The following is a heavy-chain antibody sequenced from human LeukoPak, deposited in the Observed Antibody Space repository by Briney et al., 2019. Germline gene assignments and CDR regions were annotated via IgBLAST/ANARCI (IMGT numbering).Heavy chain of an antibody. J-gene: IGHJ3*01. V-gene: IGHV3-33*01. CDR3: ALEDGDTPFGAFDV. Sequence: GGSLRLSCAASGFTFSSYGIHWVRQASGKGLEWVTVIWYDGSKRYYADSVRGRFTISRDNSKNTLYLQMNSLTAEDTAVYYCALEDGDTPFGAFDVWGQGTMVTVSS. D-gene: IGHD3-10*01. CDR1: GFTFSSYG. CDR2: IWYDGSKR.